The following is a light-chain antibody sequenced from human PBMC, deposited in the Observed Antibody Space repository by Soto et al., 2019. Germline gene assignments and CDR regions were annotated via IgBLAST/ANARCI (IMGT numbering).Light chain of an antibody. CDR3: QQVGRSPWT. J-gene: IGKJ1*01. V-gene: IGKV1-9*01. Sequence: ILLTQSPSSLSASVGDRVTITSRASHGSSSYLAWYQQAPGKAPKLLIYGASTLETGVPSRFSGSGSGTDFTLTISRLQPEDFARYYCQQVGRSPWTFGQGTKVDIK. CDR1: HGSSSY. CDR2: GAS.